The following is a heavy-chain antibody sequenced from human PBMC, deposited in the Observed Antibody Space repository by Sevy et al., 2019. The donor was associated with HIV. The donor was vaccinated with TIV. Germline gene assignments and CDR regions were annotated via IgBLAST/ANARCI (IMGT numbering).Heavy chain of an antibody. D-gene: IGHD3-3*01. CDR3: ARGLTIFGVVIQPYYYYYGMDV. CDR2: INHSGST. Sequence: SETLSLTCAVYGGSFSGYYWSWIRQPPGKGLEWIGEINHSGSTNYNPSLKSRVTISVDTSKNQFSLKLSSVTAADTAVYYCARGLTIFGVVIQPYYYYYGMDVWGQGTTVTVSS. V-gene: IGHV4-34*01. CDR1: GGSFSGYY. J-gene: IGHJ6*02.